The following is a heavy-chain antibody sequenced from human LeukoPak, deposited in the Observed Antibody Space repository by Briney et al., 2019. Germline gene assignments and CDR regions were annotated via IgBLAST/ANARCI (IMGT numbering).Heavy chain of an antibody. V-gene: IGHV4-34*01. D-gene: IGHD6-13*01. CDR1: GGSLSGYY. CDR3: ARDLSAAGMVRFRRHTPWFDP. J-gene: IGHJ5*02. Sequence: SETLSLTCAVYGGSLSGYYWSWIRQPPGKGLEWIGEINHSGSTNYNPSLKSLVTISVDTSKNQFSLKLSSVTAADTAVYYCARDLSAAGMVRFRRHTPWFDPWGQGTLVTVSS. CDR2: INHSGST.